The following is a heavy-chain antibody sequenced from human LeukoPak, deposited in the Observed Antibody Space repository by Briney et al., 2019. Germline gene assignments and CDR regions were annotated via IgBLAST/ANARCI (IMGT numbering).Heavy chain of an antibody. CDR1: GSTFSSYA. CDR3: ARGWGSNVYASAFDV. J-gene: IGHJ3*01. CDR2: ISGSGGST. Sequence: GGSLRLSCAASGSTFSSYAMSWVRQAPGKGLEWVSAISGSGGSTYYADSVKGRFTISRDNSKNTLYLQMNSLRAEDTAVYYCARGWGSNVYASAFDVWGQGTMVTVSS. V-gene: IGHV3-23*01. D-gene: IGHD3-16*01.